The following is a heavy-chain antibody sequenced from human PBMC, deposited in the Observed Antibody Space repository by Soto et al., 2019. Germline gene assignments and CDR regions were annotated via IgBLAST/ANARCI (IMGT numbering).Heavy chain of an antibody. Sequence: QVQLVESGGGVVQPGRSLRLSCAASGFTFSSYGMHWVRQAPGKGLEWVAVISYDGSNKYYADSVKGRFTISRDNSKNTLYLQMNSLRAEDTAVYYCAKEGRGYSYGRYYYYYGMDVWGQGTTVTVSS. J-gene: IGHJ6*02. CDR3: AKEGRGYSYGRYYYYYGMDV. D-gene: IGHD5-18*01. CDR2: ISYDGSNK. V-gene: IGHV3-30*18. CDR1: GFTFSSYG.